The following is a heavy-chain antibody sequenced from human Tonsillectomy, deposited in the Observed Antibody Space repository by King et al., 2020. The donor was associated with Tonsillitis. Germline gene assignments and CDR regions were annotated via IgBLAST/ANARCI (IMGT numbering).Heavy chain of an antibody. CDR3: ARASDFSDSFDI. CDR2: IYHSGST. CDR1: GGSITSGGYS. V-gene: IGHV4-30-2*01. J-gene: IGHJ3*02. D-gene: IGHD3-3*01. Sequence: PLQESGSGLVKPSQTLSLTCAVSGGSITSGGYSWSWIRQAPGKGLEWIGYIYHSGSTYYNPSLKTRVTISVDRSKNQFSLKVSSVTAADTAVYYCARASDFSDSFDIWGQGTMVTVSS.